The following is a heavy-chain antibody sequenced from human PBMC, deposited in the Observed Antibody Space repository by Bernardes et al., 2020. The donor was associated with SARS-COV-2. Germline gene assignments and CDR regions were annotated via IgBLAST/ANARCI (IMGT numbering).Heavy chain of an antibody. D-gene: IGHD3-10*01. CDR3: ARGPISSIDY. J-gene: IGHJ4*02. Sequence: ASVKVSCKASGYTFTHYYIHWVRHAPGQGSEWTGWINPSSGVTNYAQKFQGGVTMTMDTSISTAYMELSSLRADDTAVFYCARGPISSIDYWGQGSLVTVSS. V-gene: IGHV1-2*02. CDR1: GYTFTHYY. CDR2: INPSSGVT.